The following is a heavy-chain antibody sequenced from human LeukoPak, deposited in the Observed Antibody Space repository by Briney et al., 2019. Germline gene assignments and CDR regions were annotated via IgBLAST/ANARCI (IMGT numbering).Heavy chain of an antibody. D-gene: IGHD1-26*01. CDR3: ARGEVVGATFDY. V-gene: IGHV3-21*01. J-gene: IGHJ4*02. CDR1: GFTFSSYS. Sequence: GGSLRLSCAASGFTFSSYSMNWVRQAPGKGLEWVSSISSSSSYIYYADSVKGRFTISRDKAKNSLYLQMNSLRAEDTAVYYCARGEVVGATFDYWGQGTLVTVSS. CDR2: ISSSSSYI.